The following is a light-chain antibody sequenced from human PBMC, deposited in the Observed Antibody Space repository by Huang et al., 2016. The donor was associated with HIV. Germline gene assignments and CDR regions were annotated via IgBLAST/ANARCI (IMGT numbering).Light chain of an antibody. CDR1: QSVSSSY. V-gene: IGKV3-20*01. Sequence: EIVLTQSPGLLSLFPGERATLSCRASQSVSSSYLACYQQKPGQAPRLLIYGASNGATGIPARFSGSGSGTDFTLTISRVEPEDFAVYYCQQYGGSPITFGQGTRLEIK. CDR3: QQYGGSPIT. CDR2: GAS. J-gene: IGKJ5*01.